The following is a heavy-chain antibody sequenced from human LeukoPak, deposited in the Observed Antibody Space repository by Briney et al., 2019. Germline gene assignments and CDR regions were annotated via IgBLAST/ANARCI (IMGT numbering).Heavy chain of an antibody. CDR2: MNQDGSKK. CDR1: GLTFSSYW. J-gene: IGHJ4*02. D-gene: IGHD3-22*01. Sequence: GGSLRLSCVSSGLTFSSYWMSWVRQAPGKGLEWVANMNQDGSKKYYVDSVKGRFTISRDNAKNSLYLQMNSLRAEDTAVYYCARDQDYYDSSGYYTPFFDYWGQGTLVTVSS. V-gene: IGHV3-7*03. CDR3: ARDQDYYDSSGYYTPFFDY.